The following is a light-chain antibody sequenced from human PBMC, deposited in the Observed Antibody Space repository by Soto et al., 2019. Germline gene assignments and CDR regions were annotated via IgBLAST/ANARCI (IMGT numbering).Light chain of an antibody. Sequence: EIVLTQSPGTLSLSPGARATLSCRASQSVGYSLAWYQQRPGQAPTLLISNASTRAPGIPDRFSGSGSGTDFTLTISRLQPEDYALYYCQQYGPSLITFGQGTRLEI. CDR3: QQYGPSLIT. CDR2: NAS. CDR1: QSVGYS. V-gene: IGKV3-20*01. J-gene: IGKJ5*01.